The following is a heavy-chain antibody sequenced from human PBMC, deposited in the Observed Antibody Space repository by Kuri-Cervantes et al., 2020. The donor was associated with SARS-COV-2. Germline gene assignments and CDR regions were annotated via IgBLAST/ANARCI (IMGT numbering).Heavy chain of an antibody. V-gene: IGHV4-59*08. Sequence: SETLSLTCTVSGGSISSYYWSWIRQPAGKGLEWIGSIYYSWSTYYNPSLKSRVTISVDPSKNQFSLKLSSVTAADTAVYYCARAYYDFWSGYYTYYYMDVWGKGTTVTVSS. CDR2: IYYSWST. D-gene: IGHD3-3*01. CDR3: ARAYYDFWSGYYTYYYMDV. CDR1: GGSISSYY. J-gene: IGHJ6*03.